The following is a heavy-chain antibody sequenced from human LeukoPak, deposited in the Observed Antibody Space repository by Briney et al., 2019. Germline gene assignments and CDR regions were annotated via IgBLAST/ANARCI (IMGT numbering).Heavy chain of an antibody. CDR2: IYYSGST. J-gene: IGHJ4*02. D-gene: IGHD1/OR15-1a*01. Sequence: SETLSLTCTVSGGSISSSSYYWGWIRQPPGKGLEWIGSIYYSGSTYYNPSLKSRVTILVDTSKNQFSLKLGSVTAADTAVYYCARRGITGTWYYFDYWGQGTLVTVSS. CDR1: GGSISSSSYY. CDR3: ARRGITGTWYYFDY. V-gene: IGHV4-39*07.